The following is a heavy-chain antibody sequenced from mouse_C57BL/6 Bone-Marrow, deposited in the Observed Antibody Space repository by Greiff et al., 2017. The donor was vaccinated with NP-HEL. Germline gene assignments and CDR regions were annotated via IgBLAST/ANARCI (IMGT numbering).Heavy chain of an antibody. D-gene: IGHD1-1*01. CDR3: AEVYYYGSRNGFAY. Sequence: VQLQQSGPELVKPGASVKISCKASGYAFSSSWMNWVKQRPGKGLEWIGRIYPGDGDTNYNGKFKGKATLTADKSSSTAYMQLSSLTSEDSAVSFCAEVYYYGSRNGFAYWGQGTLVTVSA. CDR1: GYAFSSSW. J-gene: IGHJ3*01. V-gene: IGHV1-82*01. CDR2: IYPGDGDT.